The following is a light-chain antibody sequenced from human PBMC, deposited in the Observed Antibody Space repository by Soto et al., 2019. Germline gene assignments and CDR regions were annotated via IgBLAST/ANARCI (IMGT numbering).Light chain of an antibody. J-gene: IGKJ1*01. V-gene: IGKV3-11*01. CDR2: DGS. Sequence: EIVLTQSPATLSLSPGERATLSCRASRSVAGYLAWYQQRPGQAPRLLMYDGSNRATGIPARFSGSGSGTDFNLTISRLEPEDFATYYCQQSFSPPQTFGQGTRVEV. CDR1: RSVAGY. CDR3: QQSFSPPQT.